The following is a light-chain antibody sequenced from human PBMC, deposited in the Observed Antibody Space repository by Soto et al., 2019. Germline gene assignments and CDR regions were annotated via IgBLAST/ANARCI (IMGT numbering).Light chain of an antibody. CDR1: QDISND. CDR3: QQYSHLIT. J-gene: IGKJ5*01. CDR2: DAS. V-gene: IGKV1-33*01. Sequence: DIQMTQSPSSLPASVGERVTITPQASQDISNDLNWYQQKLGKAPKRLIYDASNLETGVQSRFSGSGSGTDLTFTISSLKPEDIATYYCQQYSHLITFGQGTRLEIK.